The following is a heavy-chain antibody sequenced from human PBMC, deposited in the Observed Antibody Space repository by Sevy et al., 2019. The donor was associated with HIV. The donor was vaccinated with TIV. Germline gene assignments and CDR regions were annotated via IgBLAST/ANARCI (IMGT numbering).Heavy chain of an antibody. CDR2: LYGDDDK. Sequence: SGPTLVKPTQDLTLTCTFSGFSLSSSAMGVGWIRQPPGKALEWLALLYGDDDKRYSPSLKSRLTITKDTSKNHVVLTLTNMDPVDTATYYCAHDTRAYTLVRGVVSFMDYFDFWGQGILVTVSS. J-gene: IGHJ4*02. D-gene: IGHD3-10*01. CDR3: AHDTRAYTLVRGVVSFMDYFDF. V-gene: IGHV2-5*02. CDR1: GFSLSSSAMG.